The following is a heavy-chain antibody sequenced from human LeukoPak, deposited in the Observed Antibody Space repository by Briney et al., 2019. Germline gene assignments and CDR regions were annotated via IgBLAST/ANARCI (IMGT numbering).Heavy chain of an antibody. V-gene: IGHV3-11*04. J-gene: IGHJ4*02. D-gene: IGHD3-9*01. CDR3: ARRRLSLTGYFLDY. CDR2: ISTSGSTI. Sequence: SGGSLRLSCAGSGFTFSNAWMSWVRQAPGEGLEWVSYISTSGSTIYYADSVKGRFTISRDNAKNSLYLQMNSLRAEDTAVYYCARRRLSLTGYFLDYWGRGTLVTVSS. CDR1: GFTFSNAW.